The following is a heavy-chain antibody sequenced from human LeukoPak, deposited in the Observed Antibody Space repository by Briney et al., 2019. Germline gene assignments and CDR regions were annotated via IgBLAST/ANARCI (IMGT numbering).Heavy chain of an antibody. V-gene: IGHV3-21*01. CDR2: ITSSSSYI. J-gene: IGHJ6*03. Sequence: GGSLRLSCAASGFTFSNAWMSWVRQAPGKGLEWVSSITSSSSYIYYADSVKGRFTISRDNAKNSLYLQMNSLRAEDTAVYYCARDPYSGSYSAYYYYYMDVWGKGTTVTVSS. CDR1: GFTFSNAW. D-gene: IGHD1-26*01. CDR3: ARDPYSGSYSAYYYYYMDV.